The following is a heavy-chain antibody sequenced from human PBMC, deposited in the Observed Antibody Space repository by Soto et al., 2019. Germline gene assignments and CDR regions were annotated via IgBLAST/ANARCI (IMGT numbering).Heavy chain of an antibody. V-gene: IGHV3-23*01. CDR3: TGETYYFDY. D-gene: IGHD3-10*01. Sequence: EVQLLESGGGLVQPGESLRLSCAVSGFTFSXXXMGWVRQTPGKGLEWVSGISASGDSTYYVDSVKGRFTISRDNSKDMVYLQMNSLKAEDTALYYCTGETYYFDYWGQGTLVTVSS. CDR1: GFTFSXXX. CDR2: ISASGDST. J-gene: IGHJ4*02.